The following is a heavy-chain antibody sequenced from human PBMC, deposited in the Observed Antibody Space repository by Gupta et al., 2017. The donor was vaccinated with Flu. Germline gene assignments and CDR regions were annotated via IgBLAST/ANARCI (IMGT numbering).Heavy chain of an antibody. Sequence: FSNSAMAGVRQTPGEGLEVVSNIGGCWSNSGEADAVEGCFIISRDNAYKKLELQMNSRRGADTALYYCCKVTPIKMVVVEGWGQGTHVTVSS. CDR1: FSNSA. CDR2: IGGCWSNS. CDR3: CKVTPIKMVVVEG. D-gene: IGHD5-12*01. J-gene: IGHJ4*02. V-gene: IGHV3-23*01.